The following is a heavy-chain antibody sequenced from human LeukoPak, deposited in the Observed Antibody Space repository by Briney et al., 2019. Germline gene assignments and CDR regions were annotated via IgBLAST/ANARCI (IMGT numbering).Heavy chain of an antibody. CDR2: ISSSGSTI. CDR3: VTGGVADGNYFEN. J-gene: IGHJ4*02. Sequence: GGSLRLSCAASGFTFSDYYMSWIRQAPGKGLEWVSYISSSGSTIYYADSVKGRFTISRDNAKKSVYLQMNRLRIGDTALYYCVTGGVADGNYFENWGQGSLVTVAS. D-gene: IGHD3-10*01. CDR1: GFTFSDYY. V-gene: IGHV3-11*04.